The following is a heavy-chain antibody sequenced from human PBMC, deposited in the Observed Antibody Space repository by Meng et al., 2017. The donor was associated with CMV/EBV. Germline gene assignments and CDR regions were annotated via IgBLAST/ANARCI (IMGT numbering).Heavy chain of an antibody. CDR1: GFTFSSYW. CDR3: ARGVYCSSTSCYMPGYFDL. D-gene: IGHD2-2*02. CDR2: INSDGSST. Sequence: SCAASGFTFSSYWMHWVRQAPGKGLVWVSRINSDGSSTSYADSVKGRFTISRDNAKNTLYLQMNSLRAEDTAVYYCARGVYCSSTSCYMPGYFDLWGRGTLVTVS. J-gene: IGHJ2*01. V-gene: IGHV3-74*01.